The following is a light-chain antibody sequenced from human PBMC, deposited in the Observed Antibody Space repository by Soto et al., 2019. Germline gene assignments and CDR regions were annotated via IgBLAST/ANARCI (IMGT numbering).Light chain of an antibody. CDR2: GAS. Sequence: EIVLTQSPGTLSLSPGERATLSCRASQSVSSSYLAWYQQKPGQAPRLLIYGASSRATGIPDRFSGSGSGTDFTLTISRLGPEEFAVYYCQQYGSSSLTFGGGTKVEIK. V-gene: IGKV3-20*01. CDR3: QQYGSSSLT. CDR1: QSVSSSY. J-gene: IGKJ4*01.